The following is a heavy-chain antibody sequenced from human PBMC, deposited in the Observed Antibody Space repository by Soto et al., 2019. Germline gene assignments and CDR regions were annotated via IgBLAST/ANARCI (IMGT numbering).Heavy chain of an antibody. V-gene: IGHV3-23*01. CDR1: GFTFSSHV. J-gene: IGHJ5*02. CDR2: ASARNTNT. Sequence: EVQLLESGGGLVQPGGSLRLSCAASGFTFSSHVMSWVRQAPGRGLEWVAAASARNTNTYYADSVKGRFTISRDNSESTVYLQLDSLKVEDTYVYHCAKDVTTHGPRGYSSSWYGWFDPWGQGTLVVVSS. D-gene: IGHD6-13*01. CDR3: AKDVTTHGPRGYSSSWYGWFDP.